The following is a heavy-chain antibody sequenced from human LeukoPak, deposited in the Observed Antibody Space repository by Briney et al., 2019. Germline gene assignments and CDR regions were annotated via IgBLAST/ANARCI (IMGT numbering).Heavy chain of an antibody. D-gene: IGHD1-26*01. CDR2: IYYSGST. Sequence: PSETLSLTCPVSGGSISSSSYYWGWIRQPPGKGLEWIGSIYYSGSTYYSPSLKSRVTISVDTSKNQFSLKLSSVTAADTAVYYCARVIVGAPDYYFDYWGQGTLVTVSS. CDR3: ARVIVGAPDYYFDY. CDR1: GGSISSSSYY. J-gene: IGHJ4*02. V-gene: IGHV4-39*01.